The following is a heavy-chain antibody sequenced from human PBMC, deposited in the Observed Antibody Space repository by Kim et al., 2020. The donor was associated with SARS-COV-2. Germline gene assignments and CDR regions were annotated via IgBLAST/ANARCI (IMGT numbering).Heavy chain of an antibody. CDR3: ARRQFTSGWYYFDY. J-gene: IGHJ4*02. D-gene: IGHD6-19*01. V-gene: IGHV3-74*01. Sequence: GDSVKGRFTISRGNAKNTLYRQMNSLGAEDTAVYYCARRQFTSGWYYFDYWGQGTLVTVSS.